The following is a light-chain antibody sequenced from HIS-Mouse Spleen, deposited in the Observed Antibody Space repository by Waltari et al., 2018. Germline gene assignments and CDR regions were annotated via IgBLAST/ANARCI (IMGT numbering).Light chain of an antibody. V-gene: IGLV3-10*01. CDR1: ALPKKY. CDR2: EDS. Sequence: SYELTQPPSVSVSPGQTARITCSGDALPKKYAYWYQQKSGQAPVLVIYEDSKRPSGVPEGFPGTSSGTMATLTISGDQVEDEADYYCYSTDSSGNHRVFGGGTKLTVL. J-gene: IGLJ2*01. CDR3: YSTDSSGNHRV.